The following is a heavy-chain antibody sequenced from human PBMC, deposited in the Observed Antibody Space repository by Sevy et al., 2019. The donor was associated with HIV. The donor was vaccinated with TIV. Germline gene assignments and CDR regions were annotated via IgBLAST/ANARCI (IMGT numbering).Heavy chain of an antibody. J-gene: IGHJ6*02. V-gene: IGHV3-30*02. CDR2: IQYDGNNK. CDR1: GFTFSYSG. D-gene: IGHD3-3*01. Sequence: GGSLRLSCAASGFTFSYSGMHWVRQAPGQGLEWVTFIQYDGNNKYYADSVKGRFTISRDNSKNTLYLQMNSLRAEDTAVYYCARDRLGITISAEWGGGMDVWGQGTTVTVSS. CDR3: ARDRLGITISAEWGGGMDV.